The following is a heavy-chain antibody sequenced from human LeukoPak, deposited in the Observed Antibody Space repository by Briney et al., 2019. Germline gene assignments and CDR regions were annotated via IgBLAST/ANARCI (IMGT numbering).Heavy chain of an antibody. CDR2: INPSGGST. J-gene: IGHJ4*02. CDR3: ARDTETRYSYGY. V-gene: IGHV1-46*01. Sequence: ASVKVSCKASGGTFSSYAISWVRQAPGQGLEWMGIINPSGGSTSYAQKFQGRVTMTRDTSTSTVYMELSSLRSEDTAVYYCARDTETRYSYGYWGQGTLVTVSS. D-gene: IGHD5-18*01. CDR1: GGTFSSYA.